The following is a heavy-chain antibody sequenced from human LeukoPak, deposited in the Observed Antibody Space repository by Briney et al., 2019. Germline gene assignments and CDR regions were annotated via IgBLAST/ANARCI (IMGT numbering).Heavy chain of an antibody. V-gene: IGHV3-23*01. CDR3: AKTYYDILTGAFDI. D-gene: IGHD3-9*01. Sequence: GGSLRLSCAASGFTFSSYAMSWVRQAAGKWLEWVSAISGSGGSSYYADSVKGRFTISRDNSKNTLYLQMNSLRAEDTAVYYCAKTYYDILTGAFDIWGQGTMVTVSS. J-gene: IGHJ3*02. CDR2: ISGSGGSS. CDR1: GFTFSSYA.